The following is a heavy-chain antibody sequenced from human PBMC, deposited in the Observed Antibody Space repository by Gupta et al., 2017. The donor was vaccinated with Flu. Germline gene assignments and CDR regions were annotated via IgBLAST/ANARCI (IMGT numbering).Heavy chain of an antibody. CDR1: GAFLSSSNW. CDR3: VRGAYRRDCFHP. Sequence: QVLLQESGPGLVKPSETLSLTCTVSGAFLSSSNWWTWVRRPPGKGLEWIGEIYHTGTTNYNPSLKSRAAISVDNSRNEFSLKLTAVTAADTAMYYCVRGAYRRDCFHPWGQGTQVTISS. D-gene: IGHD4-4*01. CDR2: IYHTGTT. J-gene: IGHJ5*02. V-gene: IGHV4-4*02.